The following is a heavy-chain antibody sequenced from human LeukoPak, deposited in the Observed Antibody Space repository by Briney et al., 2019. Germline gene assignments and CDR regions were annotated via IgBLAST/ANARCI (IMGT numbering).Heavy chain of an antibody. CDR2: IYHSGST. CDR3: ARQGPRFGEYYFDC. Sequence: SETLSLTCAVSGYSISRGYYWGWIRQPPGKGLEWIGNIYHSGSTYYNPSLKSRVTISADTSKNQFSLKLSSVTAADTAVYYCARQGPRFGEYYFDCWGQGTLVTVSS. CDR1: GYSISRGYY. J-gene: IGHJ4*02. V-gene: IGHV4-38-2*01. D-gene: IGHD3-10*02.